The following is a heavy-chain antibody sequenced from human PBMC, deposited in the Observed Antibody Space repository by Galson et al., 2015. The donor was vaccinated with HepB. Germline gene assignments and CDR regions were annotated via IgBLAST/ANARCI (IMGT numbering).Heavy chain of an antibody. V-gene: IGHV3-21*01. CDR3: ARQELEALLTNDH. CDR1: GFIFSNYS. D-gene: IGHD1-1*01. J-gene: IGHJ4*02. CDR2: ISDSSSYI. Sequence: SLRLSCAASGFIFSNYSMNWVRQAPGKGLEWVSSISDSSSYIYYADAVKGRFTISRDNAKNALYLQMNSLRAEETAVYYCARQELEALLTNDHWGQGTLVIVSS.